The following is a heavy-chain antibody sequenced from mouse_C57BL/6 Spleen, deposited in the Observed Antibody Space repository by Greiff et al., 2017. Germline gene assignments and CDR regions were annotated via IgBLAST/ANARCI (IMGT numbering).Heavy chain of an antibody. Sequence: EVKLVESGPELVKPGASVKISCKASGYSFTDYNMNWVKQRNGKSLEWIGVINPNYGTTSYNQKFKSKATLTVDQSSSTAYMQLNSLTSEDSAVYYCARPAYGGYFDYWGQGTTLTVSS. V-gene: IGHV1-39*01. CDR1: GYSFTDYN. CDR2: INPNYGTT. D-gene: IGHD1-1*01. J-gene: IGHJ2*01. CDR3: ARPAYGGYFDY.